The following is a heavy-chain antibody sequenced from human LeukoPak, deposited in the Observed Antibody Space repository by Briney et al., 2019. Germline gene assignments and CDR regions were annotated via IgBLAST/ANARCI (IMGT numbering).Heavy chain of an antibody. D-gene: IGHD3-9*01. Sequence: GGSLRLSCAASGFTFSSYSMNWVRQAPGKGLEWVSYISSSSSTIYYADSVKGRFTISRDNAKNSLYLQMNSMRAYDTAVYYCLGGLVGRAWFDPWGQGTLVTVSS. CDR2: ISSSSSTI. CDR3: LGGLVGRAWFDP. CDR1: GFTFSSYS. V-gene: IGHV3-48*01. J-gene: IGHJ5*02.